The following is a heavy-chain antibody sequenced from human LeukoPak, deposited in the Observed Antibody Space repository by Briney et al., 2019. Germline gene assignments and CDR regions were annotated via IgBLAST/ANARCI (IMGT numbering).Heavy chain of an antibody. J-gene: IGHJ4*02. D-gene: IGHD3-3*01. Sequence: GRSLRLSCVVSGFTFSDYYMDWARQTPGKGLEWIGRTKAKVDNYVTECAASVKGRFTISRDESKSSMYLQMNSLKTEDTAVYYCTRDNFGSYDFWGQGTRVTVSS. CDR3: TRDNFGSYDF. CDR1: GFTFSDYY. V-gene: IGHV3-72*01. CDR2: TKAKVDNYVT.